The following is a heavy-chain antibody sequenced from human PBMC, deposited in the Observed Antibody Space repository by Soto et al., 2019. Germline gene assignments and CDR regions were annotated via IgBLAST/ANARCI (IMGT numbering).Heavy chain of an antibody. J-gene: IGHJ6*03. V-gene: IGHV1-3*01. D-gene: IGHD2-2*01. CDR1: GYTFTSYG. CDR3: ARNRWVPAGPVAYYYYMYV. Sequence: ASVKVCCKASGYTFTSYGMHWVRQAPGQRLEWMGWINAGNGNTKYSQKFQGRVTITRDTSASTAYMELSSLRSEDTAVYYCARNRWVPAGPVAYYYYMYVCGKGTTVTVSS. CDR2: INAGNGNT.